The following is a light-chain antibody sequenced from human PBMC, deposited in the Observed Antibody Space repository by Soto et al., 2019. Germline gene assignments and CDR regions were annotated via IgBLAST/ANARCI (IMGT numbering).Light chain of an antibody. CDR3: SSYASSDTLV. CDR1: SRDIEAYDY. Sequence: QSALTQPRSVSGSPGQSVAISCTGTSRDIEAYDYVSWYQQHPGKAPKLIISEVNKRPSGVSYRFSGSKSGNTASLTISGLQAEDEADYYCSSYASSDTLVFGGGTKLTVL. CDR2: EVN. V-gene: IGLV2-11*01. J-gene: IGLJ3*02.